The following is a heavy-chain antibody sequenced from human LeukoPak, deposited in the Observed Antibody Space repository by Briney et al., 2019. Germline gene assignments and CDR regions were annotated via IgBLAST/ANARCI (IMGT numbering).Heavy chain of an antibody. V-gene: IGHV1-18*01. CDR1: GYTFTSYG. Sequence: ASVKVSCKASGYTFTSYGISWVRQAPGQGLEWMGWISAYNGNTNYAQKLQGRVTVTTDTSTSTAYMELRSLRSDDTAVYYCARAPPYYYGSGNPNYGMDVWGQGTTVTVSS. J-gene: IGHJ6*02. D-gene: IGHD3-10*01. CDR2: ISAYNGNT. CDR3: ARAPPYYYGSGNPNYGMDV.